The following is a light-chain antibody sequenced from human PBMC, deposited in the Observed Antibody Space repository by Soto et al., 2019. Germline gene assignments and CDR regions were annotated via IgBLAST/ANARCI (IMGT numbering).Light chain of an antibody. Sequence: EIVMTHSPVTLSVSPGERATLSCRASQSVSNNLAWYQQKPGQAPRLLIFSASSRATGSPARFSGSGSGTDFTLTISSLQSEDFAIYFCQQYNNWPRTFGQGTKVDVK. CDR2: SAS. V-gene: IGKV3D-15*01. CDR3: QQYNNWPRT. CDR1: QSVSNN. J-gene: IGKJ1*01.